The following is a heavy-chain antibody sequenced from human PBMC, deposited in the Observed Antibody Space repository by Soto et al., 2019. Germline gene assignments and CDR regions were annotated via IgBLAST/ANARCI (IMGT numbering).Heavy chain of an antibody. CDR1: GFTFSSYA. CDR2: ISGSGGST. CDR3: AKDEYYDILTGTRD. J-gene: IGHJ4*02. V-gene: IGHV3-23*01. D-gene: IGHD3-9*01. Sequence: EVPLLESGGGLVQPGGSLRLSCAASGFTFSSYAMSWVRQAPGKGLEWVSAISGSGGSTYYADSVKGRFTISRDNSKNTLYLQMNSLRAEDTAVYYCAKDEYYDILTGTRDWGQGTLVTVSS.